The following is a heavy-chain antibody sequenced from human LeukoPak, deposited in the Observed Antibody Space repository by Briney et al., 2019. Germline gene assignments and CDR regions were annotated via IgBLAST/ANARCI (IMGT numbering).Heavy chain of an antibody. J-gene: IGHJ3*02. V-gene: IGHV3-9*01. CDR1: GFTFDDYA. CDR2: ISWNSGSI. D-gene: IGHD2-2*01. CDR3: AKGAYCSSTSCYSVLRGAFDI. Sequence: PGGSLRLSCAASGFTFDDYAMHWVRQAPGKGLEWVSGISWNSGSIGYADSVKGRFTISRDNAKNSLYLQMNSLRAEDTASYYCAKGAYCSSTSCYSVLRGAFDIWGQGTMVTVSS.